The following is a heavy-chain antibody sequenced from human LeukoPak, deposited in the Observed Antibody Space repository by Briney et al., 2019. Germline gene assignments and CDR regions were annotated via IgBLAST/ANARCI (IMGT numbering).Heavy chain of an antibody. CDR2: MNPNSGNT. D-gene: IGHD7-27*01. V-gene: IGHV1-8*01. CDR1: GYTFTTYD. J-gene: IGHJ6*03. CDR3: AKVASGAVYYYYLDV. Sequence: ASVKVSCKASGYTFTTYDINWVRQAPGQGLEWMGWMNPNSGNTGYAQKFQGRVTMIRDTSISTAYMEMSSLRYEDTAVYYCAKVASGAVYYYYLDVWGKGTTVTVSS.